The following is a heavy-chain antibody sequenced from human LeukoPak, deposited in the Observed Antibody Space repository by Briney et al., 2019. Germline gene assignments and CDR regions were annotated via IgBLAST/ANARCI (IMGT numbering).Heavy chain of an antibody. D-gene: IGHD6-19*01. CDR3: AKGISSGWTGDAFDI. J-gene: IGHJ3*02. Sequence: GRSLRLSCAASGFTFSSYGMHWVRQAPGKGLEWVAVIWYDGSNKYYVDSVKGRFTISRDNSKNTLYLQMNSLRAEDTAVYYCAKGISSGWTGDAFDIWGQGTMVTVSS. CDR2: IWYDGSNK. CDR1: GFTFSSYG. V-gene: IGHV3-33*06.